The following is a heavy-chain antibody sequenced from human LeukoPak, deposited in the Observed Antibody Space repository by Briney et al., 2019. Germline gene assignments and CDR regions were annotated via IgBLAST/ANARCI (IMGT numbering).Heavy chain of an antibody. V-gene: IGHV3-48*02. Sequence: GSLILSCAASGFTFSAYDLNWVRQAPGKGLEWVSHISTGSTDIYYADSVKGRFTISRDNAKNSLYLHLNSLRDEDTAIYYCARAFDIWGQGTMVTVSS. CDR2: ISTGSTDI. J-gene: IGHJ3*02. CDR3: ARAFDI. CDR1: GFTFSAYD.